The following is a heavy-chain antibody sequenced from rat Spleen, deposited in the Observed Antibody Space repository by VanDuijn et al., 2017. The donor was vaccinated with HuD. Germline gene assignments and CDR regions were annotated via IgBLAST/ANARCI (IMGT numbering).Heavy chain of an antibody. Sequence: EVQLVESGGGLVQPGRSLKLSCAASGFTLSNYGMHWIRQAPTKGLEWVASISPSGGITDYRDSVKGRFAISRDTAKSTLYLQMNSLRSEDTATYYCARDTNYFDYWGHGVMVTVSS. V-gene: IGHV5-19*01. CDR3: ARDTNYFDY. CDR1: GFTLSNYG. CDR2: ISPSGGIT. J-gene: IGHJ2*01.